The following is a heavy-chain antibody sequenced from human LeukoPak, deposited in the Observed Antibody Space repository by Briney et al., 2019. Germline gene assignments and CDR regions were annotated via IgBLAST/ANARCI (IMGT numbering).Heavy chain of an antibody. CDR1: GDSVSSGSSY. CDR3: ARGSAWYFVY. J-gene: IGHJ4*02. Sequence: PSETLSLTCTVSGDSVSSGSSYWRWIRQPPGAGLQWLGYIYHSGSTNYNPSLKSRVTISVDTSKNQFSLKLSSVTTADTAVYYCARGSAWYFVYWGQGTLVTVSS. D-gene: IGHD6-19*01. V-gene: IGHV4-61*01. CDR2: IYHSGST.